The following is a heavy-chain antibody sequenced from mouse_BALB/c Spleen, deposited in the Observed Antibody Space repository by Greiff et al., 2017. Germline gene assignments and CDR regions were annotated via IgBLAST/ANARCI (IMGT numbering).Heavy chain of an antibody. Sequence: EVKLMESGGGLVQPGGSLKLSCAASGFTFSSYTMSWVRQTPEKRLEWVAYISNGGGSTYYPDTVKGRFTISRDNAKNTLYLQMSSLKSEDTAMYYCARWGYGNYYFDYWGQGTTLTVSS. CDR3: ARWGYGNYYFDY. CDR1: GFTFSSYT. CDR2: ISNGGGST. J-gene: IGHJ2*01. V-gene: IGHV5-12-2*01. D-gene: IGHD2-1*01.